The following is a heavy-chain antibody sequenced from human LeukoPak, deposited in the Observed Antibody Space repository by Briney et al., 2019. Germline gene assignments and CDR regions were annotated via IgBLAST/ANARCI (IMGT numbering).Heavy chain of an antibody. CDR1: GASISSSSYY. CDR3: ARGGYSSSSNWFDP. D-gene: IGHD6-6*01. Sequence: SETLSLTRTVSGASISSSSYYWGWVRPPPRKGLGWIGSIYYSGSTYYNPSLKSRVTISVDTSKNQFSLKLSSVTAADTAVYYCARGGYSSSSNWFDPWGQGTLVTVSS. J-gene: IGHJ5*02. CDR2: IYYSGST. V-gene: IGHV4-39*07.